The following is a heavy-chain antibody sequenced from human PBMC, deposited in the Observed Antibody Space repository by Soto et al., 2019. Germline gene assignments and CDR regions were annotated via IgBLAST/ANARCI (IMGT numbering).Heavy chain of an antibody. Sequence: ASVKVSCKASGYTFTSYGLSWVRQAPGQGLEWMGWISAYNGNTNYAQKLQGRVTVTTDTSTSTAYMELRSLRSDDTAVYYCARDRGYSGYEGYYYYGMDVWGQGTTVTVSS. D-gene: IGHD5-12*01. CDR3: ARDRGYSGYEGYYYYGMDV. J-gene: IGHJ6*02. CDR2: ISAYNGNT. CDR1: GYTFTSYG. V-gene: IGHV1-18*04.